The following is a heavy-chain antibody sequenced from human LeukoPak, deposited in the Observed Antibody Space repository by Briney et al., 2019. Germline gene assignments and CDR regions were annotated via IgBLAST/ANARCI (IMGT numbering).Heavy chain of an antibody. D-gene: IGHD3-10*01. V-gene: IGHV1-2*02. CDR1: GYTFTDYY. CDR2: INPKTGDT. Sequence: ASVKVSCKASGYTFTDYYIRWVRQAPGQGLEWMGWINPKTGDTKYAHKFQDRVTMTRDTSISTAYMDLIRLTSDDTAIYYCALYYGSGDYWGQGTLVTVSS. J-gene: IGHJ4*02. CDR3: ALYYGSGDY.